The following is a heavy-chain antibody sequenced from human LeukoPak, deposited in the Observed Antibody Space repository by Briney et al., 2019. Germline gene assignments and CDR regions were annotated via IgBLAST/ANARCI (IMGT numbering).Heavy chain of an antibody. D-gene: IGHD3-22*01. CDR2: IYYSGST. CDR3: ARDRRGPGFAYYYDSSGSPFDP. V-gene: IGHV4-39*07. CDR1: GGSISSSSYY. J-gene: IGHJ5*02. Sequence: SETLSLTCTVSGGSISSSSYYWGWIRQPPGKGLEWIGSIYYSGSTYYNPSLKSRVTISVDTSKNQFSLKLSSVTAADTAVYYCARDRRGPGFAYYYDSSGSPFDPWGQGTLVTVSS.